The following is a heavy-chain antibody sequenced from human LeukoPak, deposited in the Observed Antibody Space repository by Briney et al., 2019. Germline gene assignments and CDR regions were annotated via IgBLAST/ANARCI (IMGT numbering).Heavy chain of an antibody. CDR1: GGTFSSYA. J-gene: IGHJ4*02. CDR2: IIPIFGTA. Sequence: SVKVSCKASGGTFSSYAISWVRQAPGQGLEWMGGIIPIFGTANYAQKFQGRVTITADESTSTAYMELSSLRSEDTAVYYCARVGRPTDTAMDDFDYWGQGTLVTVSS. CDR3: ARVGRPTDTAMDDFDY. V-gene: IGHV1-69*13. D-gene: IGHD5-18*01.